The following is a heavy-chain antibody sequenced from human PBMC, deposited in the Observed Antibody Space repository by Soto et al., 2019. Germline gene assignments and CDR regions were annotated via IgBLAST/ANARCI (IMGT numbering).Heavy chain of an antibody. CDR3: ARKAYYASGTIKLFDS. CDR1: GYSINSYYY. J-gene: IGHJ4*02. CDR2: IYHSLST. Sequence: SETLSLTCTVSGYSINSYYYCCCIRHPPGKGLEWIASIYHSLSTLYNPSLRSRVTISIDTSKNQFSLRLTAVTAADTAMYYCARKAYYASGTIKLFDSWGQGTLVTVSS. D-gene: IGHD3-10*01. V-gene: IGHV4-38-2*02.